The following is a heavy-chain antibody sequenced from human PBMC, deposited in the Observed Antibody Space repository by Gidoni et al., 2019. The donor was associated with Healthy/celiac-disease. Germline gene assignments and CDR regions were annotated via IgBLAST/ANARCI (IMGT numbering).Heavy chain of an antibody. Sequence: QVQLQQWGAGLLKPSETLSLTCAVYGGSFSGYYWSWIRQPPGKGLEWIGEIKHSGSTNYNPSLKSRVTISVDTSKNQFSLKLSSVTAADTAVYYCARHTMGYPSYRKGNDYWGQGTLVTVSS. V-gene: IGHV4-34*01. CDR3: ARHTMGYPSYRKGNDY. CDR1: GGSFSGYY. CDR2: IKHSGST. J-gene: IGHJ4*02. D-gene: IGHD3-10*01.